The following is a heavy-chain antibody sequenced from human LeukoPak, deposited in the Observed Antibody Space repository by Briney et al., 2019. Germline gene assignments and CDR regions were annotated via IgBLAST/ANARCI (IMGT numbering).Heavy chain of an antibody. D-gene: IGHD3-9*01. Sequence: SETLSLTCTVSGGSMNTYFWSWIRQPPGKGLEWMGYVYHTGSTTYKPSLKSRITISVDTSKNQFSLKLTSVTAADTAVYYCARGPEYYDILKKPFDPWGQGTLVTVSS. CDR1: GGSMNTYF. CDR2: VYHTGST. V-gene: IGHV4-59*01. J-gene: IGHJ5*02. CDR3: ARGPEYYDILKKPFDP.